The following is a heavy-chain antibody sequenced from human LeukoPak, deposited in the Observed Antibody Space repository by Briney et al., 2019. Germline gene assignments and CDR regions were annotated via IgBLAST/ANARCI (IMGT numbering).Heavy chain of an antibody. Sequence: SETLSLTCTVSGGSISSSSYYWGWIRQPPGKGLEWIGSIYYSGSTYYNPSLKSRVTISVDTSKNQFSLKLSSVTAADAAVYYCARHSRGYFDYWGQGTLVTVSS. J-gene: IGHJ4*02. D-gene: IGHD1-1*01. CDR1: GGSISSSSYY. CDR3: ARHSRGYFDY. CDR2: IYYSGST. V-gene: IGHV4-39*01.